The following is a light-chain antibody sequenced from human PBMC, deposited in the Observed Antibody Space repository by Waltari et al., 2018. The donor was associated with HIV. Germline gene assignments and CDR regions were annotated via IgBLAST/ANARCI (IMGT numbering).Light chain of an antibody. CDR1: RCSIASNS. CDR3: QSYENGYWV. V-gene: IGLV6-57*04. CDR2: EDN. Sequence: NFMLTQPHSVSESPGRPVTISCTRNRCSIASNSGQVYQQRPGSGPTTVISEDNQSPSGVPDRFSGSIYTSSNSASLTISGLKTEDEADYYCQSYENGYWVFGGGTKLTVL. J-gene: IGLJ3*02.